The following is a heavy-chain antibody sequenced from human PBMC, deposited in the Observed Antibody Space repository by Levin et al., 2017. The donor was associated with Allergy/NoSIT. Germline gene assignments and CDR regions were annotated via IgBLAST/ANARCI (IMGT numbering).Heavy chain of an antibody. J-gene: IGHJ6*02. CDR2: INPSGGST. V-gene: IGHV1-46*01. Sequence: GESLKISCKASGYTFTSYYMHWVRQAPGQGLEWMGIINPSGGSTSYAQKFQGRVTMTRDTSTSTVYMELSSLRSEDTAVYYCARDKSDSSGYYYSYYYYGMDVWGQGTTVTVSS. CDR1: GYTFTSYY. D-gene: IGHD3-22*01. CDR3: ARDKSDSSGYYYSYYYYGMDV.